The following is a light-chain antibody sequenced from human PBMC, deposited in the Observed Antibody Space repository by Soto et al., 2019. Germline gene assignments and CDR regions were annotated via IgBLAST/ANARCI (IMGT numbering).Light chain of an antibody. CDR3: QQYGSSPYT. CDR1: QSVSSSY. Sequence: EIVLTQSPGTLSLSPGERATLSCRASQSVSSSYLAWYQQKPGQAPRLLIYGASSRATGIPDRFSGSGSGTAFTLSISRLEPADVAVYYCQQYGSSPYTFGQGTKLEIK. V-gene: IGKV3-20*01. CDR2: GAS. J-gene: IGKJ2*01.